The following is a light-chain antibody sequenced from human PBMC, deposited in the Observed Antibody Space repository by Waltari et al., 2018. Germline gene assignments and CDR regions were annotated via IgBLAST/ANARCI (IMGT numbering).Light chain of an antibody. Sequence: AIQITPSPSPPSATIGDRVTLTCRASQGTGNDVGWYQQKPGKAPKLLIYAASTLQSGVPSRFSGSGSGTDFTLTVSSLQPEDFATYFCVQDYTYPRTFGQGTKVEIK. CDR1: QGTGND. CDR3: VQDYTYPRT. J-gene: IGKJ1*01. V-gene: IGKV1-6*01. CDR2: AAS.